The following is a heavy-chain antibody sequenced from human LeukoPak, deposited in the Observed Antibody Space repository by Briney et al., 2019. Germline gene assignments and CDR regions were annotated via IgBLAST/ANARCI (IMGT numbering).Heavy chain of an antibody. CDR2: ITGSGGRT. D-gene: IGHD1-1*01. J-gene: IGHJ6*02. V-gene: IGHV3-23*01. CDR1: GFTFGSYA. Sequence: GGSLRLSCAASGFTFGSYAMNWVRQAPGKGLEWLSTITGSGGRTYYADSVKGRFTISRDNSKNTLYMQMNSLRAEDTAVYYCAKDRRTGTLYYYGMDVWGQGTTVTVSS. CDR3: AKDRRTGTLYYYGMDV.